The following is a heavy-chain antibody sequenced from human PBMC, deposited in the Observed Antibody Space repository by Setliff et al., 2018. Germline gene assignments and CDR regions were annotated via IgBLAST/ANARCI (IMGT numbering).Heavy chain of an antibody. CDR3: ASAAAADAFGI. V-gene: IGHV1-3*01. Sequence: GASVKVSCKASGYTFTDYAMHWVRQAPGQRLEWMGWINPGNGNTKYSQKFQGRVTITRDTSASTAYMELSSLRSEDTAVYYCASAAAADAFGIWGLGTLVTVSS. CDR2: INPGNGNT. D-gene: IGHD6-13*01. J-gene: IGHJ3*02. CDR1: GYTFTDYA.